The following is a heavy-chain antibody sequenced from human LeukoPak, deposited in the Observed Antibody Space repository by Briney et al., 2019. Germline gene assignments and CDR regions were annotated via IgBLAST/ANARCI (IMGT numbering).Heavy chain of an antibody. V-gene: IGHV1-69*13. J-gene: IGHJ6*03. CDR3: AKGKARAIPATATSYYYLDV. D-gene: IGHD6-13*01. Sequence: SVKVSCKASGGTFSSYGITWVRQAPGQGLEWMGGIIPMFGTTNYAQNFQGRVTITADESTSTAYMEVSSLRSEDTAMYYCAKGKARAIPATATSYYYLDVWGRGTTVTVSS. CDR2: IIPMFGTT. CDR1: GGTFSSYG.